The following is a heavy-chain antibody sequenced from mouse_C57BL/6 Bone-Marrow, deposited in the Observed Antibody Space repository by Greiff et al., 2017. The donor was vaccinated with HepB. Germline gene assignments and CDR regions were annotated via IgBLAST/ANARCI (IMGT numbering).Heavy chain of an antibody. J-gene: IGHJ1*03. Sequence: VQLQQSGAELARPGASVKLSCKASGYTFTSYGISWVKQRTGQGLEWIGEIYPRSGNTYYNEKFKGKATLTADKSSSTAYMELRSLTSEDSAVYFCARWGYGSSYWYLDVWGTGTTVTVSS. CDR3: ARWGYGSSYWYLDV. D-gene: IGHD1-1*01. CDR1: GYTFTSYG. V-gene: IGHV1-81*01. CDR2: IYPRSGNT.